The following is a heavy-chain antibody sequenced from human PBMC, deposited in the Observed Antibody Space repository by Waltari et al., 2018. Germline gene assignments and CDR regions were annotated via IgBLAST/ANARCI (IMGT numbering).Heavy chain of an antibody. V-gene: IGHV4-59*01. D-gene: IGHD3-10*01. CDR3: ARERYYYGSGYFDY. Sequence: QVQLQESGSGLVKPSETLSLTCTVSGGSISSYYWSWIRQPPGKGLEWIGYIYYSGSTNYNPSLKSRVTISVDTSKNQFSLKLSSVTAADTAVYYCARERYYYGSGYFDYWGQGTLVTVSS. J-gene: IGHJ4*02. CDR1: GGSISSYY. CDR2: IYYSGST.